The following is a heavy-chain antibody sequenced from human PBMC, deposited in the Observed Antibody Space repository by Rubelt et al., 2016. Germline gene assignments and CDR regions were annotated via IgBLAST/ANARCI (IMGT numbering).Heavy chain of an antibody. CDR1: GYNFIGYE. CDR2: ITTHNDVT. CDR3: ARDSFVMGPAFDF. J-gene: IGHJ4*02. V-gene: IGHV1-18*01. D-gene: IGHD1-26*01. Sequence: QVQLVQSGAEVKKPGASVKVSCKASGYNFIGYEITWVRQAPGQGLEWVGWITTHNDVTKYDEKFQGRVPMTTDTPKGTAYLELGSLRSEDTAVYYCARDSFVMGPAFDFWGQGTLVTVSS.